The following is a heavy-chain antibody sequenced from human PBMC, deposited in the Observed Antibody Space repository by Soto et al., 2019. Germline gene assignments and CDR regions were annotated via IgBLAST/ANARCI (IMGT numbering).Heavy chain of an antibody. CDR1: GGTFSSYA. V-gene: IGHV1-69*13. J-gene: IGHJ6*02. CDR2: IIPIFGTA. D-gene: IGHD3-10*01. CDR3: ARGTEPTHGEYYYYGMDV. Sequence: GASVKVSCKASGGTFSSYAISWVRQAPGQGLEWMGGIIPIFGTANYAQKFQGRVTITADESTSTAYMELSSLRSEDTAVYYCARGTEPTHGEYYYYGMDVWGQGTTVTVS.